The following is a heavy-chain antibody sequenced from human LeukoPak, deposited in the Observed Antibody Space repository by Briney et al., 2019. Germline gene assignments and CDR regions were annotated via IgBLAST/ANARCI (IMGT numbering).Heavy chain of an antibody. V-gene: IGHV5-51*01. D-gene: IGHD1-26*01. Sequence: PGESLKITCKGSGYSFTRYWIGWVRQLPGKGLESMGIILPGDSDTRYSPPFQGQVTTSADKSITTAYLQWSSLKASDTAMYYCARRWEGTFDIWGQGTMVTVSS. J-gene: IGHJ3*02. CDR2: ILPGDSDT. CDR3: ARRWEGTFDI. CDR1: GYSFTRYW.